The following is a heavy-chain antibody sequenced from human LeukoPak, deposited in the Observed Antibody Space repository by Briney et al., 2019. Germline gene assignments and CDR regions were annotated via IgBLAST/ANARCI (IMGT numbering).Heavy chain of an antibody. CDR2: TNRDGSTT. V-gene: IGHV3-74*03. Sequence: GGSLRLSCAASGFTFSNYWVHWVRQAPGKGLVWVSRTNRDGSTTKYADSVKGRFTVSRDNAKNTLNLQMNSLRAEDTAVYYCARDKKSGESSEIDYWGQGTLVTVSS. J-gene: IGHJ4*02. CDR3: ARDKKSGESSEIDY. CDR1: GFTFSNYW. D-gene: IGHD3-10*01.